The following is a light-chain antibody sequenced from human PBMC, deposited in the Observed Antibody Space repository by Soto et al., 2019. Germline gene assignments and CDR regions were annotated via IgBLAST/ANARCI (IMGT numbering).Light chain of an antibody. V-gene: IGKV1-5*03. Sequence: DIQMTQSPSTLSASVGDRVTITCRGSQSISNWLAWYQQKPGKAPKLLIYKASTLESGVPSRFSGSGSGTAFTLTISSLQPDDFATYFCQQYNSYWYTFGQGTKLDIK. J-gene: IGKJ2*01. CDR3: QQYNSYWYT. CDR1: QSISNW. CDR2: KAS.